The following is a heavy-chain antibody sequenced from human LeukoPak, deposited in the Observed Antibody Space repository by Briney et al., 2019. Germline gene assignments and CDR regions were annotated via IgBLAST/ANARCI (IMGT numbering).Heavy chain of an antibody. CDR1: GFTFSNYW. D-gene: IGHD1-26*01. CDR2: IKQDESEK. Sequence: GGSLRLSCAVSGFTFSNYWMSSVRQAPGKGLEWVAHIKQDESEKYYVDSVKGRFTISRDNAKNSLYLQMNSLRAEDTAIYYCARDKIVGASKFDYWGQGTLVTVSP. V-gene: IGHV3-7*01. CDR3: ARDKIVGASKFDY. J-gene: IGHJ4*02.